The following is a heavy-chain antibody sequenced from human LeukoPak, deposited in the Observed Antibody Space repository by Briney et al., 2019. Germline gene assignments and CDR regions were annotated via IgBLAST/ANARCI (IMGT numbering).Heavy chain of an antibody. Sequence: AASPKTSCRGSGYSFTSNWIGWGLQRPGKGREGMGFIYPRDSDTRYSPSLQGQVTIPADKSISTAYLQWSSLKASDTAMYYCARQGLSYNGMDVWGQGTTVTVSS. D-gene: IGHD4/OR15-4a*01. CDR2: IYPRDSDT. CDR3: ARQGLSYNGMDV. CDR1: GYSFTSNW. V-gene: IGHV5-51*01. J-gene: IGHJ6*02.